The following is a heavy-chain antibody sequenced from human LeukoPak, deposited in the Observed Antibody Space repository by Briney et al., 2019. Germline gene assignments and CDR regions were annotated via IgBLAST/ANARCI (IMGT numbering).Heavy chain of an antibody. D-gene: IGHD5-18*01. V-gene: IGHV1-24*01. CDR2: FDPEDGET. CDR1: GYTLTELS. CDR3: ATIAISRGRNHRIQLRGWFDP. Sequence: ASVKVSCKVSGYTLTELSMHWVRQAPGKGLEWVGGFDPEDGETIYAQKFQGRVTMTEDTSTDTAYMELSSLRSEDTAVYYCATIAISRGRNHRIQLRGWFDPWGQGTLVTVSS. J-gene: IGHJ5*02.